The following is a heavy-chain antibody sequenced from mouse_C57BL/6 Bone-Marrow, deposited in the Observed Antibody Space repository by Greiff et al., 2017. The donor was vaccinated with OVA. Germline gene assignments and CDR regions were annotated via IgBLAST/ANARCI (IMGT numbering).Heavy chain of an antibody. D-gene: IGHD2-3*01. CDR3: AGGYYASYYAMDY. V-gene: IGHV1-81*01. Sequence: VQLQQSGAELARPGASVKLSCKASGYTFTSYGISWVKQRTGQGLEWIGEIYPRSGNTYYNEKFKGKATLTADKSSSTAYMEIRSLTSAASAVYFCAGGYYASYYAMDYWGQGTSVTVSS. CDR1: GYTFTSYG. J-gene: IGHJ4*01. CDR2: IYPRSGNT.